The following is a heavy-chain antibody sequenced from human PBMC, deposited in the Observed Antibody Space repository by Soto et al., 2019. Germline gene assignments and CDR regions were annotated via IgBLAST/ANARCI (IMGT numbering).Heavy chain of an antibody. CDR1: GFRFSSYA. Sequence: GGSLRLSCAASGFRFSSYAMKWVRQAPGKGLEWVSLIGESGTPTYYADSVKGRFTISRDNSGNTLFLEMYSLRAEDTAVYYCARYIPGVRYYGMDVWGQGTTVTVSS. J-gene: IGHJ6*02. V-gene: IGHV3-23*01. CDR2: IGESGTPT. CDR3: ARYIPGVRYYGMDV. D-gene: IGHD2-2*01.